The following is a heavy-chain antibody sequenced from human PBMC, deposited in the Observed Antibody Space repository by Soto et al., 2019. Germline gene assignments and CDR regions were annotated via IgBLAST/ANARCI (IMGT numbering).Heavy chain of an antibody. D-gene: IGHD2-21*02. CDR3: SGSSGGACDQNYGMDV. V-gene: IGHV3-21*01. CDR1: GFTFSSCT. Sequence: EVHLVDSGGGLVKPGGSLRLSCAVSGFTFSSCTLSWVRQAPGNGLEWASSISPSTIHIYYADSVKGRFTISGDNAKNYLCLQMNTLRAEATAVYYCSGSSGGACDQNYGMDVWGEGTKVTVSS. CDR2: ISPSTIHI. J-gene: IGHJ6*04.